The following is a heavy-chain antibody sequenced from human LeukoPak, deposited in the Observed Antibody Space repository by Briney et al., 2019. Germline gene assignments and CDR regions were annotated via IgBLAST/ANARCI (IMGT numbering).Heavy chain of an antibody. V-gene: IGHV4-34*01. Sequence: SETLSITCAVYGGSFSGYYWSWIRQPPGKGLEWIGEINHSGSTNYNPSLKSRVTISVDTSKNQFSLKLSSVTAADTAVYYCASQYFLILSLYYFDYWGQGTLVTVSS. CDR2: INHSGST. J-gene: IGHJ4*02. D-gene: IGHD3-10*02. CDR3: ASQYFLILSLYYFDY. CDR1: GGSFSGYY.